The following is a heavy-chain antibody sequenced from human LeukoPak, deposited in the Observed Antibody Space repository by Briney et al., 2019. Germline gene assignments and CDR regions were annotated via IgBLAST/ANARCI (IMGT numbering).Heavy chain of an antibody. J-gene: IGHJ4*02. CDR1: GFTFSSYA. D-gene: IGHD4-23*01. CDR3: VTWTTAVRGGFDY. Sequence: GGSLRLSCSASGFTFSSYAMHWVRQAPGKGLDYVSAIGTNGGTTYYADSVKGRFTISRDNSKNTLYLQMSSLRAEDTAVYYCVTWTTAVRGGFDYWGQGTLVTVSS. V-gene: IGHV3-64D*09. CDR2: IGTNGGTT.